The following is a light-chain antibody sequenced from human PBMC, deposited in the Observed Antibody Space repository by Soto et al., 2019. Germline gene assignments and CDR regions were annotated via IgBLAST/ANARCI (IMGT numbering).Light chain of an antibody. CDR3: SSYTSSSTLYV. V-gene: IGLV2-14*01. J-gene: IGLJ1*01. Sequence: QPASVSGSPRQSITISCTGASSDVGGYTYVSWYQQHPGKAPKLMIYEVNNRPSGVSNRFSGSKSGNTASLTISGLQAEDEADYYCSSYTSSSTLYVFGTGTKVTVL. CDR2: EVN. CDR1: SSDVGGYTY.